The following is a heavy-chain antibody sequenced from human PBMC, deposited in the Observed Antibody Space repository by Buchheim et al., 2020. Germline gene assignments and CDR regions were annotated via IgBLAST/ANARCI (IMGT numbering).Heavy chain of an antibody. J-gene: IGHJ5*02. V-gene: IGHV4-4*02. Sequence: QVQLQESGPGLVKPSGTLSLTCAVSGGSISSSNWWSWVRQPPGKGLEWIGEIYHSGSTNYNPSLKSRVSISVDTSRNQFSLTLTSVTAADTAIYYCAAGDYWSHPENWFDPWGQGAL. CDR1: GGSISSSNW. CDR3: AAGDYWSHPENWFDP. D-gene: IGHD3-3*01. CDR2: IYHSGST.